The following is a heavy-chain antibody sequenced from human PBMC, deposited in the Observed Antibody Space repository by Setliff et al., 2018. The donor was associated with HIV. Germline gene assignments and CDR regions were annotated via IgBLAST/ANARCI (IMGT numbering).Heavy chain of an antibody. CDR2: INSDGSST. D-gene: IGHD5-12*01. CDR1: GFTFSSYW. Sequence: PGGSLRLSCAASGFTFSSYWMHWVRQAPGKGLVWVSRINSDGSSTGYADSVKGRFTISRDNAKNTLFLQMNRLRAEDTAVYYCAREGRRDGYDTWGQGTLVTVSS. V-gene: IGHV3-74*01. J-gene: IGHJ4*02. CDR3: AREGRRDGYDT.